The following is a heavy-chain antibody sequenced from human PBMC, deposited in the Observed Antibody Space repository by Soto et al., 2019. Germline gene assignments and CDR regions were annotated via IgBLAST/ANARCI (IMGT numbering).Heavy chain of an antibody. CDR1: GGSFSGFY. Sequence: SETLSLTCAVYGGSFSGFYWSWIRQPPEKGLEWIGEINHSGSTNFHPSLKSRVTISVDTSKNQFSLKLSSVTAADKAVHYCAREADCSSTSCFSGGNWFDPWGQGTLVTVSS. D-gene: IGHD2-2*01. V-gene: IGHV4-34*01. J-gene: IGHJ5*02. CDR3: AREADCSSTSCFSGGNWFDP. CDR2: INHSGST.